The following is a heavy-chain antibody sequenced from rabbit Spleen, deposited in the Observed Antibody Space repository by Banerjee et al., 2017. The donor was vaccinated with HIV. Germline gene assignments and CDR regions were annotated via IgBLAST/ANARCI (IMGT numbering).Heavy chain of an antibody. CDR1: GFTISISDW. D-gene: IGHD4-1*01. Sequence: QEQLEESGGGLVKPEGSLTLTCKASGFTISISDWIYWVRQAPGKGLEWIACIYGASSSGTYYATWAKGRFTISKTSSTTVTLQMTSLTAADTATYSCARDLVGVIGWNFGLWGQGTLVTVS. CDR2: IYGASSSGT. V-gene: IGHV1S45*01. CDR3: ARDLVGVIGWNFGL. J-gene: IGHJ3*01.